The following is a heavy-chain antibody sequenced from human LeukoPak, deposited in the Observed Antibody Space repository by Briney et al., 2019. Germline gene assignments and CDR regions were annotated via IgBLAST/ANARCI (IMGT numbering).Heavy chain of an antibody. J-gene: IGHJ4*02. V-gene: IGHV1-8*01. CDR1: RYTFTSYD. D-gene: IGHD1-7*01. CDR2: MNPNSGNT. Sequence: ASVKVSCKASRYTFTSYDINWVRQATGQGLEWMGWMNPNSGNTGHAQKFQGRVTMTRNTTISTAYMELSSLRSEDTAVYYCARAPSISGTTPPGYWGQGTLVTVSS. CDR3: ARAPSISGTTPPGY.